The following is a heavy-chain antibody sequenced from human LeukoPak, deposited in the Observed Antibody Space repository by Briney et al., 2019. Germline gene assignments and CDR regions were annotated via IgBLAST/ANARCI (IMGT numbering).Heavy chain of an antibody. CDR3: AKWGDYDVLTGYYVSDY. CDR2: ITGGGSGI. CDR1: GFTFSNYA. Sequence: GASLSLSCAASGFTFSNYAVSWVRQAPGKGLEWVSAITGGGSGIYYADSMKSRFTISRDNSKNTLYLQINSLRAEDTAVYYCAKWGDYDVLTGYYVSDYWGQGTLVTVSS. D-gene: IGHD3-9*01. V-gene: IGHV3-23*01. J-gene: IGHJ4*02.